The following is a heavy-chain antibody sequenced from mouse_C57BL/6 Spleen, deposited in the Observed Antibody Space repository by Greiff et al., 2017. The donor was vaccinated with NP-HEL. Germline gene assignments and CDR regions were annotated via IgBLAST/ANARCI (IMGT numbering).Heavy chain of an antibody. V-gene: IGHV1-19*01. CDR3: AYYAMDY. J-gene: IGHJ4*01. CDR2: INPYNGGT. Sequence: VHVKQSGPVLVKPGASVKMSCKASGYTFTDYYMNWVKQSHGKSLEWIGVINPYNGGTSYNQKFKGKATLTVDKSSSTAYMELNSLTSEDSAVYYCAYYAMDYWGQGTSVTVSS. CDR1: GYTFTDYY.